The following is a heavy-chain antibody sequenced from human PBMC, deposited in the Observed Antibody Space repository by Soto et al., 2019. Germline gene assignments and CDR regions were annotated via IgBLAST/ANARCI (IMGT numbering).Heavy chain of an antibody. V-gene: IGHV4-4*02. CDR3: ARGHEGDGGSGMDV. J-gene: IGHJ6*02. D-gene: IGHD3-10*01. CDR1: GGSISSRNW. CDR2: IFHSGTT. Sequence: QVQLQESGPGLVKPSGTLSLTCAVSGGSISSRNWWSWVRQSPGKGLEWIGEIFHSGTTNYNPSLKSRLTISVDKSKNQFSLNLSSVTAADTAVYYCARGHEGDGGSGMDVWGQGTTVTVSS.